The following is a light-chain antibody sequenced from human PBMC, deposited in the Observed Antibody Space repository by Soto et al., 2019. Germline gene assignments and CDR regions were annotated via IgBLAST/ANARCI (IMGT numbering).Light chain of an antibody. V-gene: IGLV2-14*01. Sequence: QSALTQPASVSGSPGQSITISCTGTSSDVGGYNYVSWYQQHPGKAPKLMIYEVSNRPSGVSNRFSGSKSGNTASLTISGIQAEDEADYYCSSYKSSSYVFGTGTKVTVL. CDR3: SSYKSSSYV. CDR1: SSDVGGYNY. J-gene: IGLJ1*01. CDR2: EVS.